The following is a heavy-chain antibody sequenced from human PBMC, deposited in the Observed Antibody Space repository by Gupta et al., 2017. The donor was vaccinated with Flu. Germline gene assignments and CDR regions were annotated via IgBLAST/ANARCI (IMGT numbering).Heavy chain of an antibody. J-gene: IGHJ6*02. CDR1: GFSFRNSG. D-gene: IGHD5-24*01. V-gene: IGHV3-30*18. Sequence: QERVVESGGGAVQLGRSLRLFCVASGFSFRNSGMHWVRQAPGKGLEWVAVISHDGSNYYHTDSVKGRFTISRDNSKNTLYLQMSSLRTEDTAVYYCAKDWRWNNNNYGMNVWGQGTTVTVSS. CDR2: ISHDGSNY. CDR3: AKDWRWNNNNYGMNV.